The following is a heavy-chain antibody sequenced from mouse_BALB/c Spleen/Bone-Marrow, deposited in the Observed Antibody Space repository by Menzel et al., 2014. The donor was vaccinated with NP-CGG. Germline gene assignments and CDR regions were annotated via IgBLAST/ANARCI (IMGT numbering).Heavy chain of an antibody. CDR1: GYTFTRYV. V-gene: IGHV1-14*01. Sequence: EVQLQESGPELVKPGASVKMSCKAPGYTFTRYVIHWVRQKPGQGLEWIGYINPYNDGIKYNEKFKGKATLTSDKSSSTAYMELSSLTSEDSAVYYCASGTPATSYYALDYWGQGTSVTVSS. J-gene: IGHJ4*01. CDR3: ASGTPATSYYALDY. D-gene: IGHD1-2*01. CDR2: INPYNDGI.